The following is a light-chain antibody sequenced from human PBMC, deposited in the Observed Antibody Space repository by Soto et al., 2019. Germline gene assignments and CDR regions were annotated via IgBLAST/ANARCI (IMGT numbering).Light chain of an antibody. CDR2: GAS. J-gene: IGKJ4*01. CDR3: QHYGSSQLT. CDR1: QTVNSGS. Sequence: EIVLTQSPGTLSLSPGERAALSCRASQTVNSGSLAWYQQTAGQTPRLLIYGASNRAPGIPDRFSGSGSGTDFTLTISRLEPEDFAVYVCQHYGSSQLTFGGGTRVEIK. V-gene: IGKV3-20*01.